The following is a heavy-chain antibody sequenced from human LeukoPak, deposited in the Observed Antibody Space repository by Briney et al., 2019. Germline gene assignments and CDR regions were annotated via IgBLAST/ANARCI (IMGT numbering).Heavy chain of an antibody. V-gene: IGHV3-30*02. Sequence: GGSLRLSCAASGFTFSSYAMHWVRQAPGKGLEWVAFIRYDGSNKYYADSVKGRFTISRDNSKNTLYLQMNSLRAEDTAVYYCAKPRGYSYGYYMRSDAFDIWGQGTMVTVSS. CDR1: GFTFSSYA. CDR2: IRYDGSNK. CDR3: AKPRGYSYGYYMRSDAFDI. J-gene: IGHJ3*02. D-gene: IGHD5-18*01.